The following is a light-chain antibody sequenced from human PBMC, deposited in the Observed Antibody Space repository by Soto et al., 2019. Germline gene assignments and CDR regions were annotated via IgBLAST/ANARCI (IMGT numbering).Light chain of an antibody. CDR1: QSVASN. Sequence: EIVMTQSPATLSVSPGERATLSCRASQSVASNLAWYQQKPGQAPRLLIYGVSIRATGFPARFSGSGSGTEFTLTINSLQSEDFAVYYCQQYNDWPPYTFGQGTKLEIK. CDR2: GVS. V-gene: IGKV3-15*01. CDR3: QQYNDWPPYT. J-gene: IGKJ2*01.